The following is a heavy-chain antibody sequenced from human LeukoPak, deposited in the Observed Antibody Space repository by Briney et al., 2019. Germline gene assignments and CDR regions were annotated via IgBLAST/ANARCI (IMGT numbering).Heavy chain of an antibody. CDR1: GGTFSSYA. CDR3: ASPRGDWGSSFDY. J-gene: IGHJ4*02. D-gene: IGHD7-27*01. V-gene: IGHV1-69*04. Sequence: ASVKVSCKASGGTFSSYAISWVRQAPGQGLEWMGRIIPILGIANYAQKFQGRVTITADKSTSTAYMELSSLRSEDTAVYYCASPRGDWGSSFDYWGQGTLVTVSS. CDR2: IIPILGIA.